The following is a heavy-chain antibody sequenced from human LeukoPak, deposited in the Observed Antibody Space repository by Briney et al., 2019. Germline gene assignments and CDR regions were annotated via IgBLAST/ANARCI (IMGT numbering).Heavy chain of an antibody. J-gene: IGHJ5*02. CDR3: ARGIAAAGTVSNWFDP. CDR1: GYTFTSYY. D-gene: IGHD6-13*01. Sequence: ASVKVSCKASGYTFTSYYMHWVRQAPGQGLEWMGIINPSGGSTSYAQKFQGRVTMTRDMSTSTVYMELSSLRSDDTAVYYCARGIAAAGTVSNWFDPWGQGTLVTVSS. CDR2: INPSGGST. V-gene: IGHV1-46*01.